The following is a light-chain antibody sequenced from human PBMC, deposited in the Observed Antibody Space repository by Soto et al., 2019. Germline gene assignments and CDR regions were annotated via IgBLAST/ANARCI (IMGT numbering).Light chain of an antibody. CDR1: QSVSSIY. J-gene: IGKJ1*01. V-gene: IGKV3-20*01. CDR2: AAS. CDR3: QQYGRPPWT. Sequence: EIVLTQSPGTLSCSPGERATLSCRASQSVSSIYLAWYQKKRYQAPRLLIYAASSRATGVPERLSGSGSGTDLTITISRMETEDFEVYFCQQYGRPPWTFGQGTKVDIK.